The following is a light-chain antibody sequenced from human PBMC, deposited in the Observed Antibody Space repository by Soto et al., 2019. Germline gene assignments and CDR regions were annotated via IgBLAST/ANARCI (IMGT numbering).Light chain of an antibody. V-gene: IGKV1-33*01. J-gene: IGKJ3*01. CDR1: QDITNY. CDR3: QHYGDFTIT. CDR2: GAS. Sequence: DIQMTQSPSSLSASVGDRVTITCQASQDITNYLSWYQQKPGKAPKLLIYGASNLQTGVPSRFSGGGSGTDFTLTIRGLQPEDFATNYCQHYGDFTITFGPGTKVEI.